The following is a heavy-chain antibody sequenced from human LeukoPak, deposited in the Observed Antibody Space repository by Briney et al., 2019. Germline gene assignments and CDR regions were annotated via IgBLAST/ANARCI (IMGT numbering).Heavy chain of an antibody. CDR3: AKSITMIVVVIGLNAFDI. D-gene: IGHD3-22*01. Sequence: GGSLRLSCAASGFTFSSYGMSWVRQAPGKGLEWVSAISGSGGSTYYADSVKGRFTISRDNSKNTLYLQMNSLRAEDTAVYYCAKSITMIVVVIGLNAFDIWGQGTMVTVSS. CDR2: ISGSGGST. CDR1: GFTFSSYG. J-gene: IGHJ3*02. V-gene: IGHV3-23*01.